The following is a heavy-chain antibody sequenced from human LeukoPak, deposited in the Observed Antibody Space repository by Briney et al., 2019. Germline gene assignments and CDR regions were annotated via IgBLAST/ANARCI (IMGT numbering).Heavy chain of an antibody. V-gene: IGHV3-30*18. CDR1: GFTFSSYG. Sequence: GGSLRLSCAASGFTFSSYGMHWVRQAPGKGLEWVAVISYDGSNKYYADSVKGRFTISRDNSKNTLYLQMNSLRAEDTAVYYCAEGVAGRFDYWGQGTLVSVSS. CDR3: AEGVAGRFDY. CDR2: ISYDGSNK. J-gene: IGHJ4*02.